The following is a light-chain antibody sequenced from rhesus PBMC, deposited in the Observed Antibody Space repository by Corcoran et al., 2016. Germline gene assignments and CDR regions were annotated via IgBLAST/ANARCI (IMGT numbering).Light chain of an antibody. J-gene: IGKJ1*01. V-gene: IGKV3-42*01. Sequence: EIVLTQSPTSMAVSQGERVTTSCTASSSVSTSYLHWYQQKPGFPPRLLVYRTSSLASGVPARFSGSGSGTSYTLTISSMEADDAANYYCQQGNSIPWTFGQGAKVEIK. CDR3: QQGNSIPWT. CDR2: RTS. CDR1: SSVSTS.